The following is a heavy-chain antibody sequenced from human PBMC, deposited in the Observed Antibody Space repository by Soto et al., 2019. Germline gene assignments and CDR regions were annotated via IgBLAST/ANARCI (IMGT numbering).Heavy chain of an antibody. V-gene: IGHV3-30*18. D-gene: IGHD2-2*01. J-gene: IGHJ6*02. CDR3: VKDRRTEADGMEL. Sequence: QVQVVESGVGVVQPGTSLTLSCAASGFSFSRYGMHWVRQAPGKGLEWVAAISNDGSRKFYGDSGEGRFTISRDNSKNTVHLQVNSLRVEDKGLFDCVKDRRTEADGMELWGQGTTVIV. CDR2: ISNDGSRK. CDR1: GFSFSRYG.